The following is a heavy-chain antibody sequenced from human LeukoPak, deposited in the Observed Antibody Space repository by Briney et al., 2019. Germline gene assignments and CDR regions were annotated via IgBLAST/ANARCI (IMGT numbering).Heavy chain of an antibody. CDR2: IKEDGGDK. Sequence: GGSLRLSCAASGFTFSNYWMSWVRQAPGKGLEWVANIKEDGGDKYYMDSVRGRFTISRDNAKNTLYLQMNSLRAEDTAVYYCARVEKIRYDSSGYKDYYYMDVWGKGTTVTISS. D-gene: IGHD3-22*01. J-gene: IGHJ6*03. CDR1: GFTFSNYW. CDR3: ARVEKIRYDSSGYKDYYYMDV. V-gene: IGHV3-7*03.